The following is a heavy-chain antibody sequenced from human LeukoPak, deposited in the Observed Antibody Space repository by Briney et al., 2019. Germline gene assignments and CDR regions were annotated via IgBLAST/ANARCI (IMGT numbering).Heavy chain of an antibody. V-gene: IGHV3-33*01. D-gene: IGHD2-15*01. Sequence: GRSLRLSCAASGFTFSDYGMYWVRQAPGKGLEWVALIWYDGGKKYYTDSVRGRFTISRDNSKNTLYLQMDSLRAGGTAVYYCVRYCNGGSCYRAAFDVWGPGTMVTVSS. CDR3: VRYCNGGSCYRAAFDV. CDR1: GFTFSDYG. CDR2: IWYDGGKK. J-gene: IGHJ3*01.